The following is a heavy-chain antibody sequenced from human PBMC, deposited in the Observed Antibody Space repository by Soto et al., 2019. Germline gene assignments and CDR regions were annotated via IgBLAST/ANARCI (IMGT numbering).Heavy chain of an antibody. CDR2: ISAYNGNT. CDR1: GYTFTSYG. V-gene: IGHV1-18*01. CDR3: AGEEHIVVVTAIWRGGYPYGMDV. D-gene: IGHD2-21*02. J-gene: IGHJ6*02. Sequence: GASVTVSCKASGYTFTSYGISWVRQAPGQGLEWMGWISAYNGNTNYAQKLQGRVTMTTDTSTSTAYMELRSMRSDDTAVYYCAGEEHIVVVTAIWRGGYPYGMDVWGQGTTVTVSS.